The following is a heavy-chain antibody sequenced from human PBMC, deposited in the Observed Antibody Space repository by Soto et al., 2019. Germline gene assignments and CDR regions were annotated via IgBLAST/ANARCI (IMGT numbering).Heavy chain of an antibody. D-gene: IGHD3-10*01. CDR1: GYSFTSNW. V-gene: IGHV5-51*01. CDR3: ARQGGIDYPFDY. CDR2: IYPSDSDT. J-gene: IGHJ4*02. Sequence: GESLKISCKGSGYSFTSNWIASVRQMPGKGLEWMGIIYPSDSDTKYSPSFQGHVTISADKSISTAYLQWSSLKASDTAMYYCARQGGIDYPFDYWGQGTLVPVSP.